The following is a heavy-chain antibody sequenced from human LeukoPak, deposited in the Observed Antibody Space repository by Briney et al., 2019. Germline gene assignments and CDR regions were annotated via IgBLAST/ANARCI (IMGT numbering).Heavy chain of an antibody. Sequence: PGGSLRLSCAASGFSFSDWAMNWVRHPPGKGLEWVSSMSASGHLIDYTDSVKGRFTISRDNSKNTLYLQMNSLRAEDTAVYYCACTYGGLNYFEFWGQGTLDTVSS. J-gene: IGHJ4*02. CDR3: ACTYGGLNYFEF. D-gene: IGHD4-23*01. CDR2: MSASGHLI. CDR1: GFSFSDWA. V-gene: IGHV3-23*01.